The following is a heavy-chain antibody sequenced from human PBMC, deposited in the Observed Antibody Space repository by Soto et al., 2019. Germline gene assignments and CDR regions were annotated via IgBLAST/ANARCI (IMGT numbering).Heavy chain of an antibody. CDR1: GGSISSGGYS. D-gene: IGHD4-17*01. Sequence: SETLSLTCAVSGGSISSGGYSWSWIRQPPGKGLEWIGYIYHSGTTYYNPSLKSRVTISVDRSKNQFSLKLSSVTAADTAVYYRARAQYGDYGYGMDVGGQGTTVTVSS. J-gene: IGHJ6*02. CDR2: IYHSGTT. CDR3: ARAQYGDYGYGMDV. V-gene: IGHV4-30-2*01.